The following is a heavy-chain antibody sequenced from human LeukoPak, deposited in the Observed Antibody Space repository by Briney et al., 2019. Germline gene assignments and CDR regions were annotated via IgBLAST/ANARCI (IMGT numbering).Heavy chain of an antibody. Sequence: GGSLRLSCAASGFTFSSYWMSWVRQAPGKGLEWVANIKQDGSEKYYVDSVKGRFTISRDNAKNSLHLQMNSLRAEDTAVYYCAGKHMVRGVIIRDYWGQGTLVTVSS. J-gene: IGHJ4*02. CDR1: GFTFSSYW. V-gene: IGHV3-7*01. CDR2: IKQDGSEK. CDR3: AGKHMVRGVIIRDY. D-gene: IGHD3-10*01.